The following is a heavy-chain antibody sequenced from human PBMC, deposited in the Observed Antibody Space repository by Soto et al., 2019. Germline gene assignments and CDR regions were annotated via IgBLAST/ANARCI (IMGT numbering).Heavy chain of an antibody. J-gene: IGHJ4*02. CDR2: IIPIFGTA. V-gene: IGHV1-69*13. CDR1: GGTFSSYA. D-gene: IGHD3-9*01. CDR3: AREDILTGYYGKGMFDY. Sequence: SVKVSCKASGGTFSSYAISWVRQAPGQGLEWMGGIIPIFGTANYAQKFQGRVTITADESTSTAYMERSSLRSEDTAVYYCAREDILTGYYGKGMFDYWGQGTLVTVSS.